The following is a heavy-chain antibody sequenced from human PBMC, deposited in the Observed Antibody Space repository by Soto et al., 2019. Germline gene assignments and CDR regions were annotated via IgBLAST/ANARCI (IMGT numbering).Heavy chain of an antibody. CDR1: GGAISTYY. V-gene: IGHV4-59*08. J-gene: IGHJ4*02. CDR2: IYYTGST. Sequence: PSETLSLTCTVSGGAISTYYWSWIRQPPGKGLEWIGYIYYTGSTKYNPSLKSRVTISVDTSKNQFSLKLSSVTAADTAVYYCASHETHYATPHLEYWGQGTLVTVSS. D-gene: IGHD2-8*01. CDR3: ASHETHYATPHLEY.